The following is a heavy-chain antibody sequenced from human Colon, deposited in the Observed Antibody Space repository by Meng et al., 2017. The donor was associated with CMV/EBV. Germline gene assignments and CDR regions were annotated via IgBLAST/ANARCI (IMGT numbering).Heavy chain of an antibody. CDR2: IYYSGST. D-gene: IGHD1-26*01. V-gene: IGHV4-59*01. CDR1: GDSISDNY. Sequence: SETLSLTCTVSGDSISDNYWSWIRQSPGKGLEWIGYIYYSGSTRYNPSLEGRVGISIDTPRKHFSLKMRSVTAADTATYYCAREKGGYYYGMDVWGQGTTVTVSS. CDR3: AREKGGYYYGMDV. J-gene: IGHJ6*02.